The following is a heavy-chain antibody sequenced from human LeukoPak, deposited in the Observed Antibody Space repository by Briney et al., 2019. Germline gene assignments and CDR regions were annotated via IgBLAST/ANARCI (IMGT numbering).Heavy chain of an antibody. D-gene: IGHD2-21*02. CDR3: AKDNSPRYCGGDCYAQGRVDY. V-gene: IGHV3-11*01. CDR1: GFTFSDYY. J-gene: IGHJ4*02. CDR2: ISSSGSTI. Sequence: GALRLSCAASGFTFSDYYMRWIRQAPGKGLEWVSYISSSGSTIYYADSVKGRFTISRDNSKNTLYLQMNSLRAEDTAVYYCAKDNSPRYCGGDCYAQGRVDYWGQGTLVTVSS.